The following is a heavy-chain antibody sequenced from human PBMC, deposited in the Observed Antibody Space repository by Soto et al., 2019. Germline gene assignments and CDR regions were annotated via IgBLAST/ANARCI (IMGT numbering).Heavy chain of an antibody. D-gene: IGHD3-3*02. CDR3: ARDHLRYNWFDP. J-gene: IGHJ5*02. V-gene: IGHV3-21*01. CDR2: ISSSSSYI. Sequence: LRLSCAASGFTFSSYSMNWVRQAPGKGLEWVSSISSSSSYIYYADSVKGRFTISRDNAKNSLYLQMNSLRAEDTAVYYCARDHLRYNWFDPWGQGTLVTVSS. CDR1: GFTFSSYS.